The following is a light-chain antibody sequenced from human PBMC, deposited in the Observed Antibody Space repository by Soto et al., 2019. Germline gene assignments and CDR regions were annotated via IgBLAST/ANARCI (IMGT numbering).Light chain of an antibody. V-gene: IGLV7-43*01. CDR1: TGAVTSGLF. CDR2: NTN. CDR3: LLYYGGHVRR. J-gene: IGLJ3*02. Sequence: QAVVTKEPSLPVSPGGTVTLPCASSTGAVTSGLFPNWFQQRPGQPPRALIYNTNIKHSWTPARFSGSLLGGKAALTLSGVQPEDEAEYYCLLYYGGHVRRFGGGTKLTVL.